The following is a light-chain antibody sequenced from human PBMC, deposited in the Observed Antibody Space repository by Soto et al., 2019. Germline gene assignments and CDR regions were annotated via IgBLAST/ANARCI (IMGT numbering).Light chain of an antibody. CDR1: QSVSSN. Sequence: EIVMTQSPATLSVSPGERATLSCRASQSVSSNLAWYQQKPGQAPRLLFYGASTRATGIPARFSGTGSGTDFTLTISSLLSEDFAVYYCQQSNKWPYTFGQGTKLEIK. CDR2: GAS. V-gene: IGKV3-15*01. J-gene: IGKJ2*01. CDR3: QQSNKWPYT.